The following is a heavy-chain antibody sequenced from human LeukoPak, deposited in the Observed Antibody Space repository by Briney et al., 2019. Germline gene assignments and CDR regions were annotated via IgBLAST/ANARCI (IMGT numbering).Heavy chain of an antibody. CDR1: GGTFSSYA. D-gene: IGHD3-22*01. V-gene: IGHV1-69*04. CDR2: IIPILGIA. Sequence: ASVKVSCKASGGTFSSYAISWVRQAPGQGLEWVGRIIPILGIANYAQKFQGRVTITADKSTSTAYMELGSLRSEDTAVYYCARDPFRDYYDSSVLRREDYWGQGTLVTVSS. CDR3: ARDPFRDYYDSSVLRREDY. J-gene: IGHJ4*02.